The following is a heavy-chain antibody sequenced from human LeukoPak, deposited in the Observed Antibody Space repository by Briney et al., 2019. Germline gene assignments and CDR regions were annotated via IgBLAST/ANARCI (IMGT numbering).Heavy chain of an antibody. V-gene: IGHV3-23*01. D-gene: IGHD3-10*01. J-gene: IGHJ4*02. Sequence: PGGSLRLSCAASGFTFSSYAMSWVRQAPGKGLEWVSAISGSGGTTYYADSVKGRFTISRDNSKNTLYLQMNSLRAEDTAVYYCAKDPPRDRITMVRFFYFDYWGQGTLVTVSS. CDR1: GFTFSSYA. CDR3: AKDPPRDRITMVRFFYFDY. CDR2: ISGSGGTT.